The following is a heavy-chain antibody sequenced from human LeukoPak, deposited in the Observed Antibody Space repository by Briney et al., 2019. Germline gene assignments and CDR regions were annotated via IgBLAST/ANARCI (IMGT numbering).Heavy chain of an antibody. Sequence: GGSLRLSCAASGFTFSSYSMNWVRQAPGKGLEWVSYITSSRTYIYYADSVKGRFTISRDNAKKSLYLQMNSLRAEDAAVYYCARDPSYRGADAFDIWGQGTMVTVSS. CDR2: ITSSRTYI. D-gene: IGHD3-16*02. V-gene: IGHV3-21*01. CDR3: ARDPSYRGADAFDI. J-gene: IGHJ3*02. CDR1: GFTFSSYS.